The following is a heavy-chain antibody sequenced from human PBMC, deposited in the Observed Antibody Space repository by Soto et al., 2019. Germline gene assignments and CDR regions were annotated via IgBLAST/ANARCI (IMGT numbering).Heavy chain of an antibody. CDR3: ARRGSYYDSRFDY. J-gene: IGHJ4*02. Sequence: QLQLQESGPGLVKPSETLSLTCTVSGGSISSSSYYWGWIRQPPGKGLEWIGTIYYSGSTYYNPSLKSRVTISVDTSKNQFSLKLSSVTAADTAVYYCARRGSYYDSRFDYWGQGTLVTVSS. V-gene: IGHV4-39*01. CDR2: IYYSGST. D-gene: IGHD3-22*01. CDR1: GGSISSSSYY.